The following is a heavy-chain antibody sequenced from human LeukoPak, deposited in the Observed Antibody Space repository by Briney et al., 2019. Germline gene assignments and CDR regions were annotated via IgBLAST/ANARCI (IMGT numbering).Heavy chain of an antibody. CDR3: ARAKTALWFGELKDTYFDY. V-gene: IGHV5-51*01. J-gene: IGHJ4*02. CDR2: IYPGDSDT. Sequence: GESLKISCKGSGYSFTSYWIGWVRQMPGKGLEWMGIIYPGDSDTRYSPSFQGQVTISADKSISTAYLQWSSLKASDTAVYYCARAKTALWFGELKDTYFDYWGQGTLVTVSS. CDR1: GYSFTSYW. D-gene: IGHD3-10*01.